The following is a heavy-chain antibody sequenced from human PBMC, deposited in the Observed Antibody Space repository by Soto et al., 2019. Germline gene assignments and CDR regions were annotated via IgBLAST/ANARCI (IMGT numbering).Heavy chain of an antibody. J-gene: IGHJ5*02. CDR3: ARGLDCSGSSCHRSNWFDP. CDR1: GFIFSSYE. D-gene: IGHD2-15*01. V-gene: IGHV3-48*03. Sequence: GGSLRLSCAASGFIFSSYEMNWVRQAPGKGLEWVSYITSSGTTIYYADPVKGRFTISRDNAKNSLYLQMNSLRAEDTAVYYRARGLDCSGSSCHRSNWFDPWGQGTLVTVSS. CDR2: ITSSGTTI.